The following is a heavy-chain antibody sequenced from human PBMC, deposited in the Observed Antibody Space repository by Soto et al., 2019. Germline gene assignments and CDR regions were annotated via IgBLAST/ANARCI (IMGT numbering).Heavy chain of an antibody. J-gene: IGHJ4*02. CDR1: GGTISLGGFY. V-gene: IGHV4-31*03. Sequence: SETLSLTCTVSGGTISLGGFYLGWVRQHPGKALEWIGDIYYDGDTFFNPSLQSRLTISSDKSKNQIFLSLTSVTATDTAVYYCKRARVGGDSPADFWGQGNLVTASS. D-gene: IGHD1-26*01. CDR2: IYYDGDT. CDR3: KRARVGGDSPADF.